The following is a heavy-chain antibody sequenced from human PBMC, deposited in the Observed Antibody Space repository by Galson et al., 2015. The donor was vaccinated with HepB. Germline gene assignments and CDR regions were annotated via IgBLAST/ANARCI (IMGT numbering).Heavy chain of an antibody. D-gene: IGHD2-2*01. CDR1: GYTFTGYY. CDR2: INPNSGDT. Sequence: SVKVSCKASGYTFTGYYMNWVRQAPGQGLEWMGWINPNSGDTNYAQKFQGWVTMTRDTSISTAYMELSSVTAADTAVYYCARDNGLTSPVVPAAMNAFDIWGQGTMVTVSS. CDR3: ARDNGLTSPVVPAAMNAFDI. J-gene: IGHJ3*02. V-gene: IGHV1-2*04.